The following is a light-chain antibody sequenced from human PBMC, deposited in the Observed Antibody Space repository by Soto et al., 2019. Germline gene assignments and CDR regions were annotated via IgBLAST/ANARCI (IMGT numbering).Light chain of an antibody. CDR1: QSVSSSY. CDR2: GAS. J-gene: IGKJ2*01. CDR3: QQYGSSPSYT. Sequence: EIVLTQSPGTLSLSPGERATLSCRASQSVSSSYLAWYQQKPGQAPRLLIYGASSRATGIPDRFSGSGSGTDFTLTISRLEPEECAVYYCQQYGSSPSYTFGQGTKLEIK. V-gene: IGKV3-20*01.